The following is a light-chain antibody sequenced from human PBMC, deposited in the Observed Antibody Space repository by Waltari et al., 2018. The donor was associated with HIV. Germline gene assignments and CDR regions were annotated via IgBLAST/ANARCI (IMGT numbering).Light chain of an antibody. CDR1: QTVSNRY. CDR3: RTGVT. Sequence: EIVLTQSPGTLSLSPGERATLSCRASQTVSNRYLAWYQQKPGQAPRLLIYGASTRATGIPDRFSGSGSGTDFTLTISRLEPEDFAVYYYRTGVTFGPGTKVDIK. CDR2: GAS. J-gene: IGKJ3*01. V-gene: IGKV3-20*01.